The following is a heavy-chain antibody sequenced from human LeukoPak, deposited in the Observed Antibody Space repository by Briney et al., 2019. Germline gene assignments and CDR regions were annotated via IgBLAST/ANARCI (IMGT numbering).Heavy chain of an antibody. D-gene: IGHD4-17*01. V-gene: IGHV1-69*04. CDR1: GGTFSSYA. Sequence: ASVKVSCKASGGTFSSYAISWVRQAPGQGLEWMGRIIPILGIANYAQKFQGRVTITADKSTSTAYMELSSLRSEDTAVYYCARAPVTTYTFDYWGQGTLVTVSS. CDR3: ARAPVTTYTFDY. J-gene: IGHJ4*02. CDR2: IIPILGIA.